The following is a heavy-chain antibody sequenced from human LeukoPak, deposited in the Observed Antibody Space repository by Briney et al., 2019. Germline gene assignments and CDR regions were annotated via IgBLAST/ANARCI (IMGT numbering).Heavy chain of an antibody. V-gene: IGHV1-2*02. CDR2: INPNSGGT. Sequence: GASVKVSCKASGYTFTGYYMHWVRRAPGQGLEWMGWINPNSGGTNYAQKFQGRVTMTRDTSISTAYMELSRLRSDDTAVYYCARASDSSGWAYHLDYWGQGTLVTVSS. CDR1: GYTFTGYY. D-gene: IGHD6-19*01. J-gene: IGHJ4*02. CDR3: ARASDSSGWAYHLDY.